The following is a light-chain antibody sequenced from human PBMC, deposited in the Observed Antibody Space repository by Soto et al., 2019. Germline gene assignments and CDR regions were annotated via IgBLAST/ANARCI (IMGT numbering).Light chain of an antibody. CDR1: SSNIGAGSD. CDR3: QSYDTTLSACV. V-gene: IGLV1-40*01. CDR2: GNS. Sequence: QSVLTQPPSVSGAPGLRVTISCTGSSSNIGAGSDVHWYQQLPGTAPKLLIYGNSNRPSGVPDRFSGSKSGTSASLAITGLQAEDEADYYCQSYDTTLSACVFGGGTQLTVL. J-gene: IGLJ3*02.